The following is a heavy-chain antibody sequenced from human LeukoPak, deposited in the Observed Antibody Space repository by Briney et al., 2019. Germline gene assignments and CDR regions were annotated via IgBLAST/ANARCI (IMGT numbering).Heavy chain of an antibody. J-gene: IGHJ4*02. Sequence: SETLSLTCTVSGGSISHYYWSWIRQPPGKGLEWIGYIYYSGSTNYNPSLKSRVTISVDTSKNQFSLKLTSVTAADTAVYYCARGLSSTWYGDFDYWGQGTLVTVSS. V-gene: IGHV4-59*01. D-gene: IGHD6-13*01. CDR3: ARGLSSTWYGDFDY. CDR1: GGSISHYY. CDR2: IYYSGST.